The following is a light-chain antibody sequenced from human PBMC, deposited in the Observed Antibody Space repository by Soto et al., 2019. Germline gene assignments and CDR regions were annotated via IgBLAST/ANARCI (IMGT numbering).Light chain of an antibody. CDR1: TSNIGSYNL. CDR3: CSYAGSSTFYV. CDR2: EGS. Sequence: QSALTQVASVSGSPGQSITISCTGTTSNIGSYNLVSWYQQHPGKAPQLLIYEGSERPSGVSNRFSGSKSGNTASLTISGLQAEDEADYYCCSYAGSSTFYVFGTGTKLTVL. J-gene: IGLJ1*01. V-gene: IGLV2-23*01.